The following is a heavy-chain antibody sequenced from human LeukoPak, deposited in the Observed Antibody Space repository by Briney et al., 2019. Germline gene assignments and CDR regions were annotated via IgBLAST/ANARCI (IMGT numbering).Heavy chain of an antibody. CDR1: GFTFRNYW. Sequence: GGSLRLSCEASGFTFRNYWMSGVRQTPGAGLEWVANIKQDGSRQYYVDSVKGRFAISRDNAKNLLFLEMNSLRDEDTAIYYCVRDDWGPGDHWGQGTVVTVSS. J-gene: IGHJ5*02. V-gene: IGHV3-7*03. CDR2: IKQDGSRQ. D-gene: IGHD3-16*01. CDR3: VRDDWGPGDH.